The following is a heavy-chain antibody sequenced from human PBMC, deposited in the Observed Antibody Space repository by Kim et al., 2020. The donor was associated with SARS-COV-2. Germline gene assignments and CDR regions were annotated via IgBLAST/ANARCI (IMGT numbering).Heavy chain of an antibody. J-gene: IGHJ3*02. Sequence: HKSRVTISVDTSKNQFSLKLSSVTAADTAVYYCARDMGTTVTTFNAFDIWGQGTMVTVSS. V-gene: IGHV4-59*01. CDR3: ARDMGTTVTTFNAFDI. D-gene: IGHD4-17*01.